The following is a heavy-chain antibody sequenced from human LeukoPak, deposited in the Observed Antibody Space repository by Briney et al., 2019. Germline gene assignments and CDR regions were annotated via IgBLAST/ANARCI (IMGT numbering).Heavy chain of an antibody. Sequence: PGGSLRLSCAVSGFTFSSYAMSWVRQAPGKGLEWVSYISSSSSTIYYADSVKGRFTISRDNAKNSLYLQMNSLRAEDTAVYYCARQAVTTGEINDYWGQGTLVTVSS. D-gene: IGHD4-17*01. V-gene: IGHV3-48*01. CDR1: GFTFSSYA. J-gene: IGHJ4*02. CDR2: ISSSSSTI. CDR3: ARQAVTTGEINDY.